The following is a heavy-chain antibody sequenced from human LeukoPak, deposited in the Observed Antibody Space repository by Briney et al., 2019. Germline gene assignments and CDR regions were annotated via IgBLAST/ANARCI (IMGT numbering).Heavy chain of an antibody. V-gene: IGHV3-53*01. CDR3: ARDEAAALNY. Sequence: PGGSLRLSCAASGFTVSSNYMSWVRQAPGKGLEWVSDIYSGGSTYYADSVKGRFTISRDNSKNTLYLQMNSLRAEDTAVYYCARDEAAALNYWGQGTLVTVSS. J-gene: IGHJ4*02. CDR2: IYSGGST. D-gene: IGHD6-13*01. CDR1: GFTVSSNY.